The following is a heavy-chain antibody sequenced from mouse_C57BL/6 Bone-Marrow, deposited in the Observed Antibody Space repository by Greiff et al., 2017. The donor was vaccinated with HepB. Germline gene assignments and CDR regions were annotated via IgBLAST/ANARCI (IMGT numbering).Heavy chain of an antibody. Sequence: QVQLKESGAELARPGASVKLSCKASGYTFTSYGISWVKQSTGQGLEWIGEIYPRSGNTYYNEKFKGKATLTADKSSSTAYMELRSLTSEDAAVYFCARYCGSSYGYWGQGTTLTVSS. CDR1: GYTFTSYG. V-gene: IGHV1-81*01. J-gene: IGHJ2*01. D-gene: IGHD1-1*01. CDR3: ARYCGSSYGY. CDR2: IYPRSGNT.